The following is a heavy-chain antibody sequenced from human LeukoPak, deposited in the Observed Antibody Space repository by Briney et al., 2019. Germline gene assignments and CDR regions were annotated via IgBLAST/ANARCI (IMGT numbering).Heavy chain of an antibody. CDR1: GFTFKDYA. D-gene: IGHD2-2*01. CDR2: IASDGRTT. J-gene: IGHJ1*01. V-gene: IGHV3-30*04. Sequence: PGGSLRLSCSASGFTFKDYAMHWVRQAPGLGLEWVAVIASDGRTTYYADSVSGRFTISRDNSNNALSLQMNSLSADDTAVYHCARAAEASCSGTSCYRYFHHWGQGTPVTVSS. CDR3: ARAAEASCSGTSCYRYFHH.